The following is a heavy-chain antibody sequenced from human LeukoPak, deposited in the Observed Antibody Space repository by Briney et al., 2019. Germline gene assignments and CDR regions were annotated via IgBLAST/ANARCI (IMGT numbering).Heavy chain of an antibody. D-gene: IGHD3-10*01. CDR3: GGRQVRGISE. CDR1: GFTFSSYY. J-gene: IGHJ4*02. Sequence: GGSLRLSCAASGFTFSSYYMSWVRQAPGKGLEWVANIKQDGSEKYYVDSVKGRFTISRDNAENSLYLQMNSLRAEDTAVYYCGGRQVRGISEWGEGTLVTVSS. V-gene: IGHV3-7*01. CDR2: IKQDGSEK.